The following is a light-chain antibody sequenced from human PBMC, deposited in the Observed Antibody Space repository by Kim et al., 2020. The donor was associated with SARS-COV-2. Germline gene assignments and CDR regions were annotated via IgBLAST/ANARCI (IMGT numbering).Light chain of an antibody. CDR2: AAS. V-gene: IGKV1-27*01. CDR1: QDIANS. CDR3: QKYNSAPWT. Sequence: ASVGDRVTITCRASQDIANSLAWYQQKPGKVPKVLIYAASTLQSGVPSRFSGSRSGTEFTLTIGSLQTEDVATYYCQKYNSAPWTFGPGTKVDIK. J-gene: IGKJ1*01.